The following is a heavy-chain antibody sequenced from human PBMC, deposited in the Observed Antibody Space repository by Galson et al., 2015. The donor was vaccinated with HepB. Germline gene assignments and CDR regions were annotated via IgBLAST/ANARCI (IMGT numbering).Heavy chain of an antibody. D-gene: IGHD3-3*01. CDR1: GGSISSGGYY. V-gene: IGHV4-31*03. J-gene: IGHJ3*02. CDR3: ARDPQRAIFGDTDAFDI. CDR2: IYYSGST. Sequence: TLSLTCTVSGGSISSGGYYWSWIRQHPGKGLEWIGYIYYSGSTYYNPSLKSRVTISVDTSKNQFSLKLSSVTAADTAVYYCARDPQRAIFGDTDAFDIWGQGTMVTVSS.